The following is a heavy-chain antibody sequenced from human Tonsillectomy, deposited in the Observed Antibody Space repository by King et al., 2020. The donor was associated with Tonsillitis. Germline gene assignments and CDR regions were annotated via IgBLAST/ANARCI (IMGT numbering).Heavy chain of an antibody. CDR2: ISAYNGNT. Sequence: VQLVESGAEVKKPGASVKVSCKASGYTFTSYGISWVRQAPGQGLEWMGWISAYNGNTNYAQKLQGRVTMTTDTSTSTAYMELRSLRSDDTAVYYCARVSCGGDSYSDYYYMDVWGKGTTVTVSS. V-gene: IGHV1-18*01. J-gene: IGHJ6*03. CDR3: ARVSCGGDSYSDYYYMDV. D-gene: IGHD2-21*02. CDR1: GYTFTSYG.